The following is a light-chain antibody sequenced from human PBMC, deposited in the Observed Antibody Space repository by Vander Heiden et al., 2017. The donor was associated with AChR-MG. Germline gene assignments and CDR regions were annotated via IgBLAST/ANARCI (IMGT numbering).Light chain of an antibody. CDR2: GAS. CDR3: QQYNNWPPLT. V-gene: IGKV3-15*01. J-gene: IGKJ4*01. CDR1: QSVSSN. Sequence: EIVMTQSPATLSVSPGERATPSCRASQSVSSNLAWYQQKPGQAPRLLIYGASTRATGIPARLSGSGSGTEFTLTISSLQSEDFAVYCCQQYNNWPPLTFGGGTKVEIK.